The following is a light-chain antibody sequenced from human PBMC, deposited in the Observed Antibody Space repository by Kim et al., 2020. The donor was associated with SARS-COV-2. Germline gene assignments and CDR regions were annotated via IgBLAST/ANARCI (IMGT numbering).Light chain of an antibody. CDR2: GAS. CDR3: QQYGSSPWT. J-gene: IGKJ2*02. CDR1: QSVSSSY. V-gene: IGKV3-20*01. Sequence: EIVLTQSPGTRSLSPGERATLSCRASQSVSSSYLAWYQQKPGQAPRLLIYGASSRATGIPDRFSGSGSGTDFTLTISRLEPEDFAVYYGQQYGSSPWTFGQGTKLEI.